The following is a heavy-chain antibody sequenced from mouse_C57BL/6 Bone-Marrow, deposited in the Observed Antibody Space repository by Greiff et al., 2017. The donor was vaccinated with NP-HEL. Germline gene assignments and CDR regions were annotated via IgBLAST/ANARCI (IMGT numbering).Heavy chain of an antibody. CDR1: GYTFTSYG. V-gene: IGHV1-81*01. CDR2: IYPRSGNT. J-gene: IGHJ2*01. Sequence: QVQLKESGAELARPGASVKLSCKASGYTFTSYGISWVKQRTGQGLEWIGEIYPRSGNTYYNEKFKGKATLTADKSSSTAYMELRSLTSEDSAVYFCARWGYSKIFDYWGQGTTLTVSS. D-gene: IGHD2-5*01. CDR3: ARWGYSKIFDY.